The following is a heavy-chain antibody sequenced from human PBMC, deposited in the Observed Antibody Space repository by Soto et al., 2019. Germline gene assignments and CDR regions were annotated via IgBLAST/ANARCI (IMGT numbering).Heavy chain of an antibody. CDR1: GGSFSGYY. V-gene: IGHV4-34*01. Sequence: SETLSLTCAVYGGSFSGYYWSWIRQPPGKGLEWIGEINHRGSTNYNPSLKSRVTISVDTSKNQFSLKLSSVTAADTAVYYCARLPYRGSYFAYWGQGALVTVSS. CDR2: INHRGST. CDR3: ARLPYRGSYFAY. J-gene: IGHJ4*02. D-gene: IGHD1-26*01.